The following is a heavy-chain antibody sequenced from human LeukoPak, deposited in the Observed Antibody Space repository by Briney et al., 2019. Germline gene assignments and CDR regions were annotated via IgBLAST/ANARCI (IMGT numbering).Heavy chain of an antibody. J-gene: IGHJ4*02. D-gene: IGHD6-13*01. CDR1: GFTFSSYG. Sequence: GRSLRLSCAASGFTFSSYGMHWVRQAPGKGVEGVAVIWYDGSNKYYADSVKGRFTISRDNSKNTLYLQMNSLRAEDTAVYYCAKDPSRYSSSWLDYWGQGTLVTVSS. CDR2: IWYDGSNK. CDR3: AKDPSRYSSSWLDY. V-gene: IGHV3-33*06.